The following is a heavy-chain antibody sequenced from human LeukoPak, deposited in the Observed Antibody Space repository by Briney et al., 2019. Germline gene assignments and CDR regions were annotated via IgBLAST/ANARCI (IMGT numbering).Heavy chain of an antibody. CDR1: GFTFSSYS. D-gene: IGHD6-19*01. V-gene: IGHV3-48*04. Sequence: GGSLRLSCAASGFTFSSYSMNWVRQAPGKGLEWVSSISSSGSTIYYADSVKGRFTISRDNTKNSLSLQMNSLRVEDTALYYCAKDSSGYLDHWGQGTLVTVSS. CDR2: ISSSGSTI. J-gene: IGHJ4*02. CDR3: AKDSSGYLDH.